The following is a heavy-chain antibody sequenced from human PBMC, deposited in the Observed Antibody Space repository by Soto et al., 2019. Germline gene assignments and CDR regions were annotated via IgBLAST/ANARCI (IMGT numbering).Heavy chain of an antibody. CDR1: GFTFSSYW. CDR2: IKQDGTEK. J-gene: IGHJ4*02. CDR3: ARDGVYCISTSCYQYYFDY. Sequence: PGGSLRLSCAASGFTFSSYWMSWVRQAPGKGLEWAANIKQDGTEKYYVDSVKGRFTISRDNAKNSLYLQMNSLRAEDTAVYYCARDGVYCISTSCYQYYFDYWGQGTPVTVSS. D-gene: IGHD2-2*01. V-gene: IGHV3-7*01.